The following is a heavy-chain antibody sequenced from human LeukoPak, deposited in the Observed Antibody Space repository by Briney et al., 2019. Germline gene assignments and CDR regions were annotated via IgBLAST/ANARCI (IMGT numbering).Heavy chain of an antibody. Sequence: GGSLRLSCAASGFTFSSYARSWVRQAPGKGLEWVSAISGSGGSTYYADSVKGRFTISRDNSKNTLYLQMNSLRAEDTAAYYCAKDFVVVPAAMGGAFDIWGQGTMVTVSS. CDR1: GFTFSSYA. CDR2: ISGSGGST. V-gene: IGHV3-23*01. J-gene: IGHJ3*02. D-gene: IGHD2-2*01. CDR3: AKDFVVVPAAMGGAFDI.